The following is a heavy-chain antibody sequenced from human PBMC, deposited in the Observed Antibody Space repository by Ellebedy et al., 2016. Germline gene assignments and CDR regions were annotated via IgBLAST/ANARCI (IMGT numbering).Heavy chain of an antibody. Sequence: GESLKISXAASGFTFSSYAMSWVRQAPGKGLEWVSAISGSGGSTYYADSVKGRFTISRDNSKNTLYLQMNSLRAEDTAEYYCAKESYDSSIYYYFDYWGQGTLVTVSS. J-gene: IGHJ4*02. D-gene: IGHD3-22*01. CDR1: GFTFSSYA. CDR2: ISGSGGST. V-gene: IGHV3-23*01. CDR3: AKESYDSSIYYYFDY.